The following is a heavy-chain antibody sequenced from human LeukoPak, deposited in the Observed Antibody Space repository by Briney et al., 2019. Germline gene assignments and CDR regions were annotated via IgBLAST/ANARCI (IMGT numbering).Heavy chain of an antibody. CDR2: LYSGGTT. CDR3: VRDRWPGLGDF. Sequence: GGSLRLSCAASGFTVSDNYMGWVRQPPGKGLEWVSVLYSGGTTYYADPVKGRFTISRDNSKNTLYLQMSSLRAEDTAVYYCVRDRWPGLGDFWGQGTTVTVSS. CDR1: GFTVSDNY. V-gene: IGHV3-66*01. D-gene: IGHD6-19*01. J-gene: IGHJ6*02.